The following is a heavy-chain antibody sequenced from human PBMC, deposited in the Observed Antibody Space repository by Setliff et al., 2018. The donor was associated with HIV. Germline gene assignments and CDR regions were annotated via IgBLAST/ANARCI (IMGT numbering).Heavy chain of an antibody. V-gene: IGHV3-7*01. CDR1: GFTFDSYW. Sequence: GGSLRLSCAVSGFTFDSYWMSWVRLAPGKGLEWVANINEDGSQMHYAASVKGRFTISRDSARKLLFLQMSGLKVEDMGIYYCARDRVESLLFGDLNYMDVWGKGTTVTVSS. CDR3: ARDRVESLLFGDLNYMDV. J-gene: IGHJ6*03. CDR2: INEDGSQM. D-gene: IGHD3-10*01.